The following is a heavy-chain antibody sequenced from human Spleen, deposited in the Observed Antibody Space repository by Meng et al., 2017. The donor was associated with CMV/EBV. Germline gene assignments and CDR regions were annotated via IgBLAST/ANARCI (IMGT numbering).Heavy chain of an antibody. CDR2: INHSGST. V-gene: IGHV4-34*01. Sequence: SFSGYYWSWIRQPPGKGLEWIGEINHSGSTNYNPSLKSRVTISVDTSKNQFSLKLSSVIAADTAVYYCARNAGLAAAGTVPWYFDLWGRGTLVTVSS. CDR1: SFSGYY. D-gene: IGHD6-13*01. J-gene: IGHJ2*01. CDR3: ARNAGLAAAGTVPWYFDL.